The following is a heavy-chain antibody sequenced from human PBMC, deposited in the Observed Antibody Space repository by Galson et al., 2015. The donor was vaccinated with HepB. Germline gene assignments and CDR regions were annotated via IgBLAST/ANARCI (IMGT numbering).Heavy chain of an antibody. CDR1: GYVFSSFG. J-gene: IGHJ5*02. CDR2: ISGHSADT. CDR3: ERDWEHRAPMNYFDP. Sequence: SVKVSCKASGYVFSSFGISWVRQAPGQGLEWMGWISGHSADTNYAQKFKGRITMTTDTPTTTAYVELRNLRSDDTAVDYCERDWEHRAPMNYFDPWGQGTLVTVSS. V-gene: IGHV1-18*01. D-gene: IGHD1-7*01.